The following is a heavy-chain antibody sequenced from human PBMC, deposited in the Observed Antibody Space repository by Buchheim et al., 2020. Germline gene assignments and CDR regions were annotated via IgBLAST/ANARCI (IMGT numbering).Heavy chain of an antibody. CDR3: TGPNQFDY. V-gene: IGHV3-15*01. D-gene: IGHD1-14*01. CDR2: ISSKSDGGTT. CDR1: GFTFSNAW. J-gene: IGHJ4*02. Sequence: EVQLVESGGGLVKPGGSLRLSCAASGFTFSNAWMSWVRQAPGTGLEWVGRISSKSDGGTTDYAAPVKGSFTISRDDSKNTLFLQMSSLKTEDTAVYYCTGPNQFDYWGQGTL.